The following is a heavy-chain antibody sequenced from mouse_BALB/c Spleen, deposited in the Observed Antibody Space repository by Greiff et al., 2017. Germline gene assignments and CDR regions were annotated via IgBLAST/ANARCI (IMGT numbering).Heavy chain of an antibody. CDR3: ARDYYGSSSFYYAMDY. CDR1: GFNIKDTY. CDR2: IDPANGNT. D-gene: IGHD1-1*01. J-gene: IGHJ4*01. V-gene: IGHV14-3*02. Sequence: GQLQQSGAELVKPGASVKLSCTASGFNIKDTYMHWVKQRPEQGLEWIGRIDPANGNTKYDPKFQGKATITADKSSNTAYMQLSSLTSEDSAVYYCARDYYGSSSFYYAMDYWGQGTSVTVSS.